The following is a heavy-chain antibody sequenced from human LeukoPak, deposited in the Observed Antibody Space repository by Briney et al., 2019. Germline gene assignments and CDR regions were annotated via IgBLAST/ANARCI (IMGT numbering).Heavy chain of an antibody. D-gene: IGHD2-2*01. V-gene: IGHV1-18*01. J-gene: IGHJ4*02. CDR1: GYTFTSYG. Sequence: GASVKVSCKASGYTFTSYGISWVRQAPGQGLEWMGWISVYSGNTNYAQNFQGRVTMTTDTSTNTAHMELRGLGSDDTAVYYCARDRSCCQDFGYWGQGTLVTVSS. CDR2: ISVYSGNT. CDR3: ARDRSCCQDFGY.